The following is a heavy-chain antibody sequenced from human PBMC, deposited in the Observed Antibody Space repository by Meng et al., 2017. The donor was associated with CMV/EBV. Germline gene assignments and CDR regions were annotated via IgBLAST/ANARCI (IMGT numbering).Heavy chain of an antibody. CDR1: GGSFSGYY. CDR2: INHSGST. Sequence: GSLRLSCAVYGGSFSGYYWSWIRHPPGKGLEWIGEINHSGSTNYNPSLKSRVTISVDTSKNQFSLKLSSVTAADTAVYYCATLYSGSYYYYYYYYGMDVWGQGTTVTVSS. V-gene: IGHV4-34*01. D-gene: IGHD3-10*01. J-gene: IGHJ6*02. CDR3: ATLYSGSYYYYYYYYGMDV.